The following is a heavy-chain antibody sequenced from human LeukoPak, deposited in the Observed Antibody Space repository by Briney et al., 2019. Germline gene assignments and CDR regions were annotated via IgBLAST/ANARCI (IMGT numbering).Heavy chain of an antibody. CDR3: ARGLYYYDSSGSLN. Sequence: HTGGSLRLSCAASGFTFSSYVMNWVRQAPGKGLEWVSGISWNSGSIGYADSVKSRFTISRDNAKNSLYLQMNSLRAEDTALYYCARGLYYYDSSGSLNWGQGTLVTVSS. CDR2: ISWNSGSI. CDR1: GFTFSSYV. V-gene: IGHV3-9*01. J-gene: IGHJ4*02. D-gene: IGHD3-22*01.